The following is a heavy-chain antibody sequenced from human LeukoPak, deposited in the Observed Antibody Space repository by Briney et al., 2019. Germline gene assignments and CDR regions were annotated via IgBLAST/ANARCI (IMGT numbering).Heavy chain of an antibody. CDR2: IYYSGST. J-gene: IGHJ4*02. D-gene: IGHD2-21*02. Sequence: SSETLSLTCAVSGGSISRSNWWSWVRPPPGKGVEWIGYIYYSGSTNYNPSLKSRVTFSVDTSKNQFSLKLISVTAADTAVYYCASVKGVVTAILDYWGQGTLVTVSS. CDR1: GGSISRSNW. CDR3: ASVKGVVTAILDY. V-gene: IGHV4-4*02.